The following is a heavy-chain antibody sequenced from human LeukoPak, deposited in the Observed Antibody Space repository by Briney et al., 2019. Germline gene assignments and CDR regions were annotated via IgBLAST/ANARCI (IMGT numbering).Heavy chain of an antibody. V-gene: IGHV4-38-2*02. CDR2: IYHSGST. Sequence: SETLSLTCTVSGYSISSGYYWGWIRQPPGKGLEWIGSIYHSGSTYYNPSLKSRVTISVDTSKNQFSLKLSSVTAADTAVYYCAGATVVTPFDYWGQGTLVTVSS. D-gene: IGHD4-23*01. J-gene: IGHJ4*02. CDR1: GYSISSGYY. CDR3: AGATVVTPFDY.